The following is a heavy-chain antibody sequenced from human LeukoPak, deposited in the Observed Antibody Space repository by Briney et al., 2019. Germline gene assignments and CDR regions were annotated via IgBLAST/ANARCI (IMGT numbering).Heavy chain of an antibody. D-gene: IGHD6-13*01. CDR1: GFTFSSYA. CDR3: ARVGSSWYFHYYMDV. Sequence: PGGSLRLSCAASGFTFSSYAMHWVRQAPGKGLEYVSAISSNGGSTYYANSVKGRFTISRDNSKNTLYLQMDSLRAEDMAVYYCARVGSSWYFHYYMDVWGKGTTVTVSS. V-gene: IGHV3-64*01. CDR2: ISSNGGST. J-gene: IGHJ6*03.